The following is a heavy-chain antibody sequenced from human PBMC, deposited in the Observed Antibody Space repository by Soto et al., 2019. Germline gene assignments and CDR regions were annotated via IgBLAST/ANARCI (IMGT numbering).Heavy chain of an antibody. CDR2: ISWDGGIT. J-gene: IGHJ4*02. D-gene: IGHD3-9*01. CDR1: GFTFSSYA. CDR3: AKDSYDILTGQKRYFDS. V-gene: IGHV3-43*01. Sequence: PWGSLRLSCAASGFTFSSYAMSWVRQAPGKGLEWVSLISWDGGITYYGDSVKGRFTVSRDNSDNSLYLQMTSLRSDDTAFYYCAKDSYDILTGQKRYFDSWGQGTLVTVSS.